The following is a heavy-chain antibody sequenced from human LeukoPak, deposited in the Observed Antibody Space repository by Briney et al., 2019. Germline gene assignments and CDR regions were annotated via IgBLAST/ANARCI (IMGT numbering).Heavy chain of an antibody. D-gene: IGHD1-7*01. CDR3: ARSKNNWNYVFDY. Sequence: PSQTLSLTCTVSGGSISSGGYYWSWIRQPPGKGLEWIGYFYYSGSTDYNPSLKSRVTISIDTSKNQFSLKLSSVTAADTAVYYCARSKNNWNYVFDYWGRGTLVTVS. CDR2: FYYSGST. CDR1: GGSISSGGYY. V-gene: IGHV4-61*08. J-gene: IGHJ4*02.